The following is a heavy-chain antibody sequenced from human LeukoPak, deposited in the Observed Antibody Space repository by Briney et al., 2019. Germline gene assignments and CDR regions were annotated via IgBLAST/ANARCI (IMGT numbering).Heavy chain of an antibody. Sequence: GGSLRLSCAASGFTSSSYSMNWVRQAPGKGLEWVSYISSSSSTINYADSVKGRFTISRDNAKNSLYLQMNSLRAEDTAVYYCARETATDYYDSSGYGTGYWGQGTLVTVSS. D-gene: IGHD3-22*01. CDR2: ISSSSSTI. V-gene: IGHV3-48*04. CDR3: ARETATDYYDSSGYGTGY. CDR1: GFTSSSYS. J-gene: IGHJ4*02.